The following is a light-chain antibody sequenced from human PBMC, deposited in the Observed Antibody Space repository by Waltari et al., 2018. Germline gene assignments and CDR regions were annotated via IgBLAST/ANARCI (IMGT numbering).Light chain of an antibody. CDR3: QSYDSSLSEV. CDR2: GNS. CDR1: SSNIGAGYD. J-gene: IGLJ3*02. Sequence: VTISCTGSSSNIGAGYDVHWYQQLPGTAPKLLIYGNSDRPSGVPDRFSGSKSGTSASLAITGLQAEDEADYYCQSYDSSLSEVFGGGTKLTVL. V-gene: IGLV1-40*01.